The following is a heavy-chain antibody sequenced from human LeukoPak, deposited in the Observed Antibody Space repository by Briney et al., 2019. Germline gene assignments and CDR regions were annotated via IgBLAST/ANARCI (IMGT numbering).Heavy chain of an antibody. CDR2: ISGSSRHK. V-gene: IGHV3-21*01. Sequence: GGSLRLSCAASGFTFSSYTMNWVRQSPGKGLEWVSSISGSSRHKYYADSVKGRFTISRDSAKNSLYLQMNSLRAEDTAVYYCARTANFAAGYYIDYWGQGTLVTVSS. CDR1: GFTFSSYT. J-gene: IGHJ4*02. D-gene: IGHD6-13*01. CDR3: ARTANFAAGYYIDY.